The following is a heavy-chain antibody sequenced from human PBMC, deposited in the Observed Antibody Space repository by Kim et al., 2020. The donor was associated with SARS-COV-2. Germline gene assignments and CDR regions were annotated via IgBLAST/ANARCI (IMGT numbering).Heavy chain of an antibody. Sequence: GGSLRLSCAASGFTFSSYGMHWVRQAPGKGLEWVAVISYDGSNKYYADSVKGRFTISRDNSKNTLYLQMNSLRAEDTAVYYCGRLLSYDILTGYDHFDYWGQGTLVTVSS. V-gene: IGHV3-33*05. CDR3: GRLLSYDILTGYDHFDY. CDR1: GFTFSSYG. D-gene: IGHD3-9*01. CDR2: ISYDGSNK. J-gene: IGHJ4*02.